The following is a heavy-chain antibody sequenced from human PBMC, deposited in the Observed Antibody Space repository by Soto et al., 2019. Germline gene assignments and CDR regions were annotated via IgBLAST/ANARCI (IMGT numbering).Heavy chain of an antibody. Sequence: GSVKVACKASGDTLTSYAMPLVRQAPGQRLEWMGGIIPGYGNTKYSQKFQGRVTITADTSTSTAYMELSSLRSENTAVYYCARALPTYYYDSSGCLLDYWGQGTLVTVSS. CDR1: GDTLTSYA. CDR3: ARALPTYYYDSSGCLLDY. J-gene: IGHJ4*02. CDR2: IIPGYGNT. D-gene: IGHD3-22*01. V-gene: IGHV1-3*01.